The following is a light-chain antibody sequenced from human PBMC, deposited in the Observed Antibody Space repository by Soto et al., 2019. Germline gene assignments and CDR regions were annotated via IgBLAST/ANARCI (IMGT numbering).Light chain of an antibody. Sequence: EIVLTQSPATLSLSPGERATPSCRASQSVSKYLAWYQQKPGQAPRLLIYDVFNRATGIPARFSGSGSGTDFTLTISSLEPEDLAVYYCQQRSNFGQGTRLEIK. V-gene: IGKV3-11*01. CDR3: QQRSN. J-gene: IGKJ5*01. CDR1: QSVSKY. CDR2: DVF.